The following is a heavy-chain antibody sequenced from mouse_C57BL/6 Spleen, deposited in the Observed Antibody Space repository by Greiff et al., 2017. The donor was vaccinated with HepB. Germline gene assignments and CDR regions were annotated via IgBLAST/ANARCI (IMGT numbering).Heavy chain of an antibody. Sequence: QVQLQQPGAELVKPGASVKLSCKASGYTFTSYWMQWVKQRPGQGLEWIGEIDPSDSYTNYNQKFKGKATLTVDTSSSTAYMQLSSLTSEDSAVYYCARWGDSSGSAWFAYWGQGTLVTVSA. CDR2: IDPSDSYT. V-gene: IGHV1-50*01. J-gene: IGHJ3*01. CDR1: GYTFTSYW. CDR3: ARWGDSSGSAWFAY. D-gene: IGHD3-2*02.